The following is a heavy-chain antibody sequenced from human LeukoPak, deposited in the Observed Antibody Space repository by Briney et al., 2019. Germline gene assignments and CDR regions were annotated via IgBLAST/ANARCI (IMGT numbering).Heavy chain of an antibody. CDR2: FDPEDGET. CDR1: GYTLTELS. J-gene: IGHJ3*02. CDR3: ATDRAWELLFQGAFDI. D-gene: IGHD1-26*01. Sequence: ASVKVSCKVSGYTLTELSMHWVRQAPGKGLEWMGGFDPEDGETIYAQKFQGRVTMTEDTSTDTAYMELSSLRSEDTAVYYCATDRAWELLFQGAFDIWGQGTMVAVSS. V-gene: IGHV1-24*01.